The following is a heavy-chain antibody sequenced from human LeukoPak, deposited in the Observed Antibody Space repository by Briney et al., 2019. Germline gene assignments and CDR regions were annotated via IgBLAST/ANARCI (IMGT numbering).Heavy chain of an antibody. CDR1: GFTFSTYS. CDR3: ISGGVGAYFQH. J-gene: IGHJ1*01. CDR2: ISSSSSTI. D-gene: IGHD1-26*01. Sequence: GGSLRLSCPPSGFTFSTYSMNWVRQPPGKGLEWVPYISSSSSTIYYADSVKGRFTISRDNAKNSLYLQMNSLRAEDTAVYYCISGGVGAYFQHWGQGTLVTVSS. V-gene: IGHV3-48*04.